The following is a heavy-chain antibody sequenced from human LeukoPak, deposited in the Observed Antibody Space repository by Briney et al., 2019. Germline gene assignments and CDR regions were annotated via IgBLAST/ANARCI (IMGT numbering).Heavy chain of an antibody. J-gene: IGHJ4*02. Sequence: GGSLRLSRVASGFTFRSYWMGWVRQAPGMGLEWVGHIKQDGSEKYYVDSVKGRFTISRDNSKNTLYLQMNSLRAEDTAVYYCARRAGAYSHPYDYWGQGTLVTVSS. CDR3: ARRAGAYSHPYDY. V-gene: IGHV3-7*03. CDR1: GFTFRSYW. D-gene: IGHD4/OR15-4a*01. CDR2: IKQDGSEK.